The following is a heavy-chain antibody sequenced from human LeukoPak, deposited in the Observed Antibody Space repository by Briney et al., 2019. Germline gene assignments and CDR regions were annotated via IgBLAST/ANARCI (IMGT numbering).Heavy chain of an antibody. CDR2: ISYDGSNK. V-gene: IGHV3-30*03. J-gene: IGHJ4*02. CDR1: GFAFHNYW. CDR3: ASWPVGWYGEDS. Sequence: PGGSLRLSCAASGFAFHNYWMSWVRQAPGKGLEWVAVISYDGSNKYYADSVKGRFTISRDNSKNTLYLQMNSLRVEDTAVYYCASWPVGWYGEDSWGQGTLVTVSS. D-gene: IGHD6-19*01.